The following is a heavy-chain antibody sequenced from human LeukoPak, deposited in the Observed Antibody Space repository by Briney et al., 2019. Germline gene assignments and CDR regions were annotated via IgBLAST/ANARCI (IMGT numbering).Heavy chain of an antibody. V-gene: IGHV3-48*02. CDR2: IRSSSSSV. Sequence: GGSLRLSCAASGFTFSSYAMSWVRQPPGKALECISYIRSSSSSVYYADSVRRRFTISRDNAKNLMYQQMTSLRDDEKGVYYCARRPSVRGVISDYWGQGTLVTVSS. D-gene: IGHD3-10*01. CDR3: ARRPSVRGVISDY. J-gene: IGHJ4*02. CDR1: GFTFSSYA.